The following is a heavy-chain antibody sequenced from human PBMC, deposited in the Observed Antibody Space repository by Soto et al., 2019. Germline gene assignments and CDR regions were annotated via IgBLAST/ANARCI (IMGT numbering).Heavy chain of an antibody. J-gene: IGHJ4*02. D-gene: IGHD2-15*01. CDR2: IKAKTEGGTT. V-gene: IGHV3-15*07. CDR3: TSDGRKSLCPVPR. Sequence: EVPLVESGGTLVEPGGSLRLSCAASGLTFSRIWMNWVRQAPGKGLEWVGRIKAKTEGGTTDYAAPVQGRFTISRDESKSTLYRHMYSLTIEYTSVLVCTSDGRKSLCPVPRGGQGALVTVSS. CDR1: GLTFSRIW.